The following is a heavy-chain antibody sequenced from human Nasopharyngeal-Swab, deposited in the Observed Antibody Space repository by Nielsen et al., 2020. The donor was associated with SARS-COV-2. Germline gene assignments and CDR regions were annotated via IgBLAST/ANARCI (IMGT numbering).Heavy chain of an antibody. V-gene: IGHV1-8*02. CDR2: MNPNSGNT. D-gene: IGHD6-13*01. CDR1: GYTFNNYY. Sequence: ASVKVSCKASGYTFNNYYIHWVRQATGQGFEWMGWMNPNSGNTGYAQKFQGRVTMTRNTSISTAYMELSSLRSEDTAVYYCAREGQQLVLDYYGMDVWGQGTTVTVSS. CDR3: AREGQQLVLDYYGMDV. J-gene: IGHJ6*02.